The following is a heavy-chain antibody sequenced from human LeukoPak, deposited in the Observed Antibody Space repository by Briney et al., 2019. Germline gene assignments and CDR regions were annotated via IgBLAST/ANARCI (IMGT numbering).Heavy chain of an antibody. CDR2: ILYDGSNK. Sequence: PGGSLRLSCAASGFTFSSYGMHWVRQAPGKGLEWVAVILYDGSNKYYADSVKGRFTISRDNSKNTLYLQMNSLRAEDTAVYYCAKDGGGYYFDYWGQGTLVTVSS. CDR3: AKDGGGYYFDY. J-gene: IGHJ4*02. V-gene: IGHV3-30*18. D-gene: IGHD3-16*01. CDR1: GFTFSSYG.